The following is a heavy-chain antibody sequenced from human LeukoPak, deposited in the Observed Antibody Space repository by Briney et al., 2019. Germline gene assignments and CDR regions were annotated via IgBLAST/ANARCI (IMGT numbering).Heavy chain of an antibody. Sequence: GGSLRLSCVASGFSISSHWMSWVRQAPGKGLEWVASLKEDVSARNLVDSVKGRFTISTDNAKNSLNLLLNSLRVEDTAVYYCARASGPFDYWGQGTLVTVSS. V-gene: IGHV3-7*04. CDR1: GFSISSHW. J-gene: IGHJ4*02. D-gene: IGHD5-12*01. CDR3: ARASGPFDY. CDR2: LKEDVSAR.